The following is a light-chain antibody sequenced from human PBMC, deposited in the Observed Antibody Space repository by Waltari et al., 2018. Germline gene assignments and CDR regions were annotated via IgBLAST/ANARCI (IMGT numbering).Light chain of an antibody. Sequence: DIVMTQTPLSLSVTPGQPASTSCKSSQSLLHGAGKTYLSWYLHKSGQPPQLLIFEVSARFSGVPDRFSGSGSGTDFTLRISRVEAEDVGVYYCMQSIQSPLTFGGGTKVEIK. CDR2: EVS. CDR1: QSLLHGAGKTY. V-gene: IGKV2D-29*01. CDR3: MQSIQSPLT. J-gene: IGKJ4*01.